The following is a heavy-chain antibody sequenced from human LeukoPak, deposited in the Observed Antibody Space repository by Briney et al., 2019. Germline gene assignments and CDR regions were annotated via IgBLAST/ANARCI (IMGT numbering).Heavy chain of an antibody. CDR3: ARDRLQLQS. D-gene: IGHD5-24*01. Sequence: SETLSLTCTVSGGSISSSSSYWGWIRQPPGKGLESIGSISYSGTTYYNPSLKSRVTISVDTSKNQFSLKLSSVTAADTAVYYCARDRLQLQSWGQGTLVTVSS. V-gene: IGHV4-39*07. CDR1: GGSISSSSSY. CDR2: ISYSGTT. J-gene: IGHJ5*02.